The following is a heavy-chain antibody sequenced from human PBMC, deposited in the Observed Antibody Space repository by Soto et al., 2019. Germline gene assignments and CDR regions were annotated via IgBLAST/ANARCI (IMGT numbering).Heavy chain of an antibody. Sequence: QLQLQESGPGLVKPSETLSLTCTVSGGSISSSNSYWGWIRQPPGKGLEWIGSIYYSGSTYYNPALKSRVSISVDTSKTQFSLKLSSVTAADTAVYYCARRGFMGATTIDYWGQGTLVTVSS. D-gene: IGHD1-26*01. CDR2: IYYSGST. J-gene: IGHJ4*02. CDR3: ARRGFMGATTIDY. V-gene: IGHV4-39*01. CDR1: GGSISSSNSY.